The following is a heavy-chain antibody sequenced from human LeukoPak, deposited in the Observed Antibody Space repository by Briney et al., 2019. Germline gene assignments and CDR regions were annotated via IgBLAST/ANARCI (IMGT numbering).Heavy chain of an antibody. V-gene: IGHV3-7*01. J-gene: IGHJ5*02. CDR1: GFTFSSYW. CDR2: IKQDGSEK. CDR3: ARVGHGSMVRGVMLFDP. Sequence: GGSLRLSCAASGFTFSSYWMSWVRQAPGKGLEWVANIKQDGSEKYYVDSVKGRFTISRDNAKNSLYLQMNSLRAEHTAVYYCARVGHGSMVRGVMLFDPWGQGTLVTVSS. D-gene: IGHD3-10*01.